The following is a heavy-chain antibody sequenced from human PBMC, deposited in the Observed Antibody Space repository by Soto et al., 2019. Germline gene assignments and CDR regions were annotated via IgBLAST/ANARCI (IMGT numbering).Heavy chain of an antibody. CDR3: TTDGSSSWYSVADYYGMDV. V-gene: IGHV3-15*07. CDR2: IKSKTDGGTT. Sequence: EVQLVESGGGLVKPGGSLRLSCAASGFTFSNAWMNWVRQAPGKGLEWVGRIKSKTDGGTTDYAAPVKGRFTISRDDSKNTLYLQMNSLKTEDTAVYYCTTDGSSSWYSVADYYGMDVWGQGTTVTVSS. D-gene: IGHD6-13*01. CDR1: GFTFSNAW. J-gene: IGHJ6*02.